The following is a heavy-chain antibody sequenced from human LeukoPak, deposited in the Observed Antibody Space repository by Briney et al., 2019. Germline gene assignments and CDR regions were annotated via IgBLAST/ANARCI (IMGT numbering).Heavy chain of an antibody. CDR1: GGSISSYY. Sequence: SEILSLTCTVSGGSISSYYWSWIRQPPGKGLEWIGYIYYSGSTNYNPSLKSRVTISVDTSKNQFSLKLSSVTAADTAVYYCARQVRGVIYYWGQGTLVTVSS. V-gene: IGHV4-59*01. CDR3: ARQVRGVIYY. D-gene: IGHD3-10*01. CDR2: IYYSGST. J-gene: IGHJ4*02.